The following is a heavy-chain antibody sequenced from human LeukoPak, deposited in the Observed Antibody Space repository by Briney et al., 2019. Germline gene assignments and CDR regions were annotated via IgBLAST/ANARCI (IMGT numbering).Heavy chain of an antibody. Sequence: SVKVSCKASGGTFSSYAISWVRQAPGQGLEWMGGIIPIFGTANYAQKFQGRVTITTDESTSTAYMELSSLRSEDTAVYYCAKDRSDSSRWYAGSHWGQGTLVTVSS. CDR3: AKDRSDSSRWYAGSH. V-gene: IGHV1-69*05. CDR2: IIPIFGTA. D-gene: IGHD6-13*01. CDR1: GGTFSSYA. J-gene: IGHJ4*02.